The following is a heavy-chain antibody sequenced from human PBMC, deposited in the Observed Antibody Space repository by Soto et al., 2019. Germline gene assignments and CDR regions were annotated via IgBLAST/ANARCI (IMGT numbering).Heavy chain of an antibody. J-gene: IGHJ4*02. CDR2: IIPIFGTA. V-gene: IGHV1-69*13. CDR3: ARDRGSSWYGISY. D-gene: IGHD6-13*01. CDR1: GGTFSSYA. Sequence: ASVKVSCKASGGTFSSYAISWVRQAPGQGLEWMGGIIPIFGTANYAQKFQGRVTITADESTSTAYMGLSSLRSEDTAVYYCARDRGSSWYGISYWGQGTLVTVSS.